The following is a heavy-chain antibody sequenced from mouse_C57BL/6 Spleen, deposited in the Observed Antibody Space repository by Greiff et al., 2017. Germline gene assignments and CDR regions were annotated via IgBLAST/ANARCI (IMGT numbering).Heavy chain of an antibody. Sequence: DVMLVESGGDLVKPGGSLKLSCAASGFTFSSYGMSWVRQTPDKRLEWVATISSGGSYTYYPDSVKGRFTISRDNAKNTLYLQMSSLKSEDTAMYYCASQPYCDYWGQGTTLTVSS. V-gene: IGHV5-6*02. J-gene: IGHJ2*01. CDR1: GFTFSSYG. CDR2: ISSGGSYT. CDR3: ASQPYCDY.